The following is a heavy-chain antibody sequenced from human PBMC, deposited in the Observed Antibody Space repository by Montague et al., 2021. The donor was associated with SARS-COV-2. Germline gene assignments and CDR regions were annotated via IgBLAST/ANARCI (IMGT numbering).Heavy chain of an antibody. Sequence: SETLSLTCSVSGESMDHYYWSWIRQPPGQEPETIGYIFYSGTTSYNPSLRSRVTISIDMSNYHFSLQLTSLTSADTAVYYCARGQRGFTFWGQGTLVTVSS. CDR2: IFYSGTT. J-gene: IGHJ4*02. V-gene: IGHV4-59*12. D-gene: IGHD1-26*01. CDR3: ARGQRGFTF. CDR1: GESMDHYY.